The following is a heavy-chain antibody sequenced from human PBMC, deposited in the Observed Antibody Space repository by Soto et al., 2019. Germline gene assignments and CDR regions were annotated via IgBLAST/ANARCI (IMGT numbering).Heavy chain of an antibody. J-gene: IGHJ4*02. CDR3: ARAGGQYCTTTSCYTFFDY. CDR2: INSDRSST. Sequence: PVGSLRLSCAASGFTLSNYWMHWVRQVPGGGPPWVSRINSDRSSTNYADSVKGRFTISRDNAKNTLYLQMDSLRGEDTAVDYCARAGGQYCTTTSCYTFFDYWGQGVLGTV. CDR1: GFTLSNYW. V-gene: IGHV3-74*01. D-gene: IGHD2-2*02.